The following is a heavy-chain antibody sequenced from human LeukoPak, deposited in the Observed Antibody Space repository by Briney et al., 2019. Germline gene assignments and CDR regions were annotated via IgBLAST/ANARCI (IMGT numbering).Heavy chain of an antibody. V-gene: IGHV4-4*07. CDR1: GGSISTYY. D-gene: IGHD6-13*01. Sequence: SETLSLTCIVSGGSISTYYWNWIRQPAGKGLEWIGRIYTSGSTNFNPSLKSRVTMSVDPSKNQFSLKLSSVTAADTAVYYCARDLSSNWYSDYFDYWGRGTLVTVSS. CDR2: IYTSGST. CDR3: ARDLSSNWYSDYFDY. J-gene: IGHJ4*02.